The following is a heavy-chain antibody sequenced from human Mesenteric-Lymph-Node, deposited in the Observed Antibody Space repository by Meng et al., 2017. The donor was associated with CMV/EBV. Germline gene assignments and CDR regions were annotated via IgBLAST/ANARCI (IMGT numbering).Heavy chain of an antibody. CDR2: IIPIFGTT. D-gene: IGHD3-10*01. V-gene: IGHV1-69*06. CDR3: VTEPWYFFGSASHHVYFDN. CDR1: TRFA. J-gene: IGHJ4*02. Sequence: TRFAFSWVRQAPGQGLDWMGGIIPIFGTTNYPQKFQDRVTITADKSTTTVYMELRSLKTNDTAVYFCVTEPWYFFGSASHHVYFDNWGQGTLVTVSS.